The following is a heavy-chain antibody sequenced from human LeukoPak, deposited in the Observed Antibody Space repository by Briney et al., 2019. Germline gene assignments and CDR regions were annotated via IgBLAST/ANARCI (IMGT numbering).Heavy chain of an antibody. CDR1: GFTFSNRR. V-gene: IGHV3-48*04. CDR3: ARDSAYNAFDI. J-gene: IGHJ3*02. CDR2: ISTSATTM. Sequence: GGSLRLSCAASGFTFSNRRMNWVRQAPGKGLEWLSFISTSATTMYYADSVKGRFTISRDNAKNSVYLQLNSLRVEDTALYYCARDSAYNAFDIWGQGTMVTVSS. D-gene: IGHD5-12*01.